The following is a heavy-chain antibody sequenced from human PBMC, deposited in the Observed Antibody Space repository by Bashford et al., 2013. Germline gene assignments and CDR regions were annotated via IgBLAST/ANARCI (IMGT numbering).Heavy chain of an antibody. CDR3: ARDGGHRNSGWDFPMDV. J-gene: IGHJ6*02. CDR2: TMPILRVT. CDR1: GGTFSNYA. V-gene: IGHV1-69*04. Sequence: VASVKVSCKTSGGTFSNYAFNWVRQAPGQRLEWMGRTMPILRVTNYARKFLGRVTITADTSTSTVYMELISLKSDDTAVYYCARDGGHRNSGWDFPMDVWGQGTTVTVSS. D-gene: IGHD6-19*01.